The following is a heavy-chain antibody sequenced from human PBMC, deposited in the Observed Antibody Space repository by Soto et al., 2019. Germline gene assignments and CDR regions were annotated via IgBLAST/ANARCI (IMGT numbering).Heavy chain of an antibody. CDR2: IYYSGST. J-gene: IGHJ6*02. CDR1: GGSISSYY. CDR3: ARKVSSGPYYYGMDV. V-gene: IGHV4-59*01. Sequence: SETLSLTCTVSGGSISSYYWSWIRQPPGKGLEWIGYIYYSGSTNYNPSLKSRVTISVDTSKNQFSLKLSSVTAADTAVYYCARKVSSGPYYYGMDVWGQGTTVTVSS. D-gene: IGHD6-19*01.